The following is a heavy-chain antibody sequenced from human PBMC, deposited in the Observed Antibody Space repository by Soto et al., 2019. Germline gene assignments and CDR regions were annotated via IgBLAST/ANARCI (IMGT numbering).Heavy chain of an antibody. CDR2: IYYSGST. CDR1: GGSISSSSYY. J-gene: IGHJ4*02. D-gene: IGHD3-3*01. Sequence: KASETLSLTCTVSGGSISSSSYYWGWIRQPPGKGLEWIGSIYYSGSTYYNPSLKSRVTISVDTSKNQFSLKLSSVTAADTAVYYCARLGYDFWSGYSNYWGQGTLVTVSS. V-gene: IGHV4-39*01. CDR3: ARLGYDFWSGYSNY.